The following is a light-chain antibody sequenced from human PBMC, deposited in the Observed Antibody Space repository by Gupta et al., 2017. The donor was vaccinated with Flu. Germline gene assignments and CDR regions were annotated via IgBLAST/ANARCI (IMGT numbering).Light chain of an antibody. CDR1: QSVRSRY. V-gene: IGKV3D-20*01. J-gene: IGKJ5*01. CDR3: QQYGSSPIT. Sequence: GTLSLSPGERATLSCGASQSVRSRYLAWYQQKRSRAPRLLIYDASSRVTGIPDRFSGSGSGTDFTLTISRLEPEDSAVYYCQQYGSSPITFGQGTRLEI. CDR2: DAS.